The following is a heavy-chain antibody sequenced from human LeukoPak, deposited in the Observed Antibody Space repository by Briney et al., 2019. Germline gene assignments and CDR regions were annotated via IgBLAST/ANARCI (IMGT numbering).Heavy chain of an antibody. CDR2: INPNSGGT. CDR3: ARGITTGAPY. J-gene: IGHJ4*02. CDR1: GYTFTGYY. D-gene: IGHD1-1*01. V-gene: IGHV1-2*02. Sequence: ASVKVSCKASGYTFTGYYIHWVRQAPGQGLEWMGWINPNSGGTNYAQKFQGRVTMTRDTSTSTAYMDLSRLRSDDTALYYCARGITTGAPYWGQGTLVIVSS.